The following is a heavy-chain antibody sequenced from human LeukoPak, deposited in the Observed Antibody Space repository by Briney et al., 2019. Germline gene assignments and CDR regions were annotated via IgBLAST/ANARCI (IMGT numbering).Heavy chain of an antibody. D-gene: IGHD2-2*01. CDR1: GVSISSSSYY. Sequence: SETLSLTCTVSGVSISSSSYYCGWLRQSPRRGLGWIVCIYDSGSTYYNPSLKSRVTISVDTSKNQFSLKLSSMTAADTAVYYCARHSGPHCSSTSCPHAFDIWGQGTMVTVSS. J-gene: IGHJ3*02. CDR3: ARHSGPHCSSTSCPHAFDI. CDR2: IYDSGST. V-gene: IGHV4-39*01.